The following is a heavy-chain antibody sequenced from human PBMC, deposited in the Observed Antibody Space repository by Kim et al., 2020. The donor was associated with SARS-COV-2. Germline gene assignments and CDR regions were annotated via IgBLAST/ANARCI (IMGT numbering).Heavy chain of an antibody. V-gene: IGHV7-4-1*02. Sequence: YAQGFTGRFVFSLDTSVSTAYLQISSLKAEDTAVYYCARDHLDPSEYFQHWGQGTLVTVSS. J-gene: IGHJ1*01. CDR3: ARDHLDPSEYFQH.